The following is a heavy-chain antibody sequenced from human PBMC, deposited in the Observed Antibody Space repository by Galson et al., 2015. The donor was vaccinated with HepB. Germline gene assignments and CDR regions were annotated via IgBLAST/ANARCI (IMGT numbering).Heavy chain of an antibody. CDR2: IIPILGIA. CDR1: GGTFSSYT. CDR3: ASSSSSWDDAFDI. D-gene: IGHD6-13*01. V-gene: IGHV1-69*02. J-gene: IGHJ3*02. Sequence: SVKVSCKASGGTFSSYTISWVRQAPGQGLEWMGRIIPILGIANYAQKFQGRVTITADKSTSTAYMELSSLRSEDTAVYYCASSSSSWDDAFDIWGQGTMVTVSS.